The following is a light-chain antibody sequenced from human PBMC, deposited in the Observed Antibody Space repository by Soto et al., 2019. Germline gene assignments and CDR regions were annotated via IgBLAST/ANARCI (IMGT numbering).Light chain of an antibody. CDR1: QNISR. Sequence: DIQMTQSPSTLSASVGDRVTITCRASQNISRLSWYQQNPGDAPMLLIFDASRLQSGVPSRFSGSGSGTEFTLTLSSLQPDDFATYYCQLYNSDSRTFGQGTKVDIK. V-gene: IGKV1-5*01. J-gene: IGKJ1*01. CDR3: QLYNSDSRT. CDR2: DAS.